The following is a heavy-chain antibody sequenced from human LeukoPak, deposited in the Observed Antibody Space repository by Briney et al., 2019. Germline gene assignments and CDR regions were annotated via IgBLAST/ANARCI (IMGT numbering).Heavy chain of an antibody. CDR3: ARADYHDAFDI. D-gene: IGHD4-11*01. CDR1: GFTFSSYG. V-gene: IGHV3-33*01. CDR2: IWYDGSNK. J-gene: IGHJ3*02. Sequence: PGRSLRLSCAASGFTFSSYGMHWVRQAPGKGLEWVAVIWYDGSNKYYADSVKGRFTVSRDNSKNTLYLQMNSLRAEDTAVYYCARADYHDAFDIWGQGTMVTVSS.